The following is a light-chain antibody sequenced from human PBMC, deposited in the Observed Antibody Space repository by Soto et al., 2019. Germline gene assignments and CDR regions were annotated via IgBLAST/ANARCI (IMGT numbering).Light chain of an antibody. CDR1: SSDVGNSNG. CDR2: DVT. CDR3: SSYTSSSTYV. V-gene: IGLV2-18*02. J-gene: IGLJ1*01. Sequence: QSVLTQPPSVSGSPGQSVAISCTGTSSDVGNSNGVSWYQQAPGTAPKLMIYDVTNRPSGVPDRFSGSKSGNTASLTISGLQAEDEADYYCSSYTSSSTYVFGTGTK.